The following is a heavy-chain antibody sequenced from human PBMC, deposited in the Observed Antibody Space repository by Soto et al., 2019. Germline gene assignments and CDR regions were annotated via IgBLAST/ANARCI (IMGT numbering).Heavy chain of an antibody. J-gene: IGHJ4*02. Sequence: GGSLRLSCAASGFTFSSYGMHWVRQAPGKGLEWVAVIWYDGSNKYYADSVKGRFTISRDNSKNTLYLQMNSLRAEDTAVYYCAKDEFTYYDFWSGYLFDYWGQGTLVTVSS. D-gene: IGHD3-3*01. CDR1: GFTFSSYG. V-gene: IGHV3-30*02. CDR2: IWYDGSNK. CDR3: AKDEFTYYDFWSGYLFDY.